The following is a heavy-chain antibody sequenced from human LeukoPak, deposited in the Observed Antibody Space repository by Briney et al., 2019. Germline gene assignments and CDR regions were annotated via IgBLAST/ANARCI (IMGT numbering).Heavy chain of an antibody. J-gene: IGHJ5*02. Sequence: PSETLSLTCSVSGASINGYFCNWVRQTPEKRLEWIGYVSHTGATTSNPTLKSRVSITIDTSKSQISLTMTSVTAADSALYYCARDPTPLSRGWYVWEAWGPGTLVTVSS. V-gene: IGHV4-59*01. CDR2: VSHTGAT. CDR1: GASINGYF. D-gene: IGHD6-19*01. CDR3: ARDPTPLSRGWYVWEA.